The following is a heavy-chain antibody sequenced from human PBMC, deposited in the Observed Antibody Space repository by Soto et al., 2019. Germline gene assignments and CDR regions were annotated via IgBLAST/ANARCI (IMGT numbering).Heavy chain of an antibody. CDR2: ISGSGGST. CDR3: SRLSSGWYFGY. CDR1: GFTFSNYA. J-gene: IGHJ4*02. Sequence: EVQLLESGGGLVQPGGSLRLSCAAPGFTFSNYAMNWVRQAPGKGLEWVSVISGSGGSTYYADSVKGRFTISKDNSKNTLYLQINSGRGEDTAVYYCSRLSSGWYFGYGGQGTVITVSS. D-gene: IGHD6-19*01. V-gene: IGHV3-23*01.